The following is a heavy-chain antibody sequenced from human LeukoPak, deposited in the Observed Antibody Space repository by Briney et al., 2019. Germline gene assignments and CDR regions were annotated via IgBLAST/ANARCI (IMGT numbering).Heavy chain of an antibody. V-gene: IGHV1-46*01. CDR1: GYTFTSYY. J-gene: IGHJ6*02. D-gene: IGHD2-2*01. CDR2: INPSGGST. Sequence: ASVTVSCKASGYTFTSYYMHWLQQAPGQGLEWMGIINPSGGSTSYAQKFQGRVTMTRDTSTSTVYMELSSLRSEDTAVYYCARDIPAANLYGMDVWGQGTTVTVSS. CDR3: ARDIPAANLYGMDV.